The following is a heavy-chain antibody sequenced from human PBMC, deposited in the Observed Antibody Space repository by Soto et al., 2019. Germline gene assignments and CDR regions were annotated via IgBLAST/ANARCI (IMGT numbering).Heavy chain of an antibody. CDR2: IYYSGST. V-gene: IGHV4-59*01. D-gene: IGHD3-10*01. J-gene: IGHJ3*02. CDR3: ARPTLGEDAFDI. CDR1: GGSISSYY. Sequence: PSETLSLTCTVSGGSISSYYWSWIRQPPGKGLEWIGYIYYSGSTNYNPSLKSRVTISVDTSKNQFSLKLSSVTAADTAVYYCARPTLGEDAFDIWGQGTMVTVSS.